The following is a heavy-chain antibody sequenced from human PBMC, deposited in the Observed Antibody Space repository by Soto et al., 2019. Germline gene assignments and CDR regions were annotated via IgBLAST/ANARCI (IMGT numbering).Heavy chain of an antibody. V-gene: IGHV1-18*01. CDR2: ISAYNGNT. CDR1: GYTFTSYG. J-gene: IGHJ4*02. Sequence: QVQLVQSGAEVKKPGASVKVSCKASGYTFTSYGISWVRQAPGQGLEWMGWISAYNGNTNYAQKLQGRVPMTTDTSTSPAYMELRSLRSADTAVYSCARDGVGNTISSLGATSFDYWGQGTLVTVSS. D-gene: IGHD1-26*01. CDR3: ARDGVGNTISSLGATSFDY.